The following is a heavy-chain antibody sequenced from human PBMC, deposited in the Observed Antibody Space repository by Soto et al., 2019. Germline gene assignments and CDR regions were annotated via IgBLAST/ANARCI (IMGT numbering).Heavy chain of an antibody. CDR2: IIPVFGTT. D-gene: IGHD7-27*01. J-gene: IGHJ4*02. CDR1: GGTFNSFG. CDR3: AIEVWGRGGYYLDS. V-gene: IGHV1-69*01. Sequence: QVHVVQSGAEVKKPGSSVKVTCKAFGGTFNSFGINWVRQAPGQGLEWMGGIIPVFGTTKYAQKFRDRVTVVADGTTSKAYMELSSLTSDDTAVYYCAIEVWGRGGYYLDSWGQGTLVTVSS.